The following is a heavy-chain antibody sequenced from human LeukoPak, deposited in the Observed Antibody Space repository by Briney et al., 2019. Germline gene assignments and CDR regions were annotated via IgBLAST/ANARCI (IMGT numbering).Heavy chain of an antibody. V-gene: IGHV3-30*04. Sequence: PGGSLRLSCAASGFTFRTDIMNWVRQAPGKGLEWVAVISKDESYIHYADSVKGRITISRDISTNTLFLQMGSLRVEDTALYYCVRERDGFDVWGQGTTVTVSS. CDR3: VRERDGFDV. CDR2: ISKDESYI. J-gene: IGHJ3*01. CDR1: GFTFRTDI.